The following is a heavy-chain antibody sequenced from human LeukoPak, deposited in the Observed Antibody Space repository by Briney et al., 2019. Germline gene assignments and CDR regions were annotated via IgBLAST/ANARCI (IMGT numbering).Heavy chain of an antibody. CDR2: ISGSGGST. CDR3: AKWGAAYDFWSGYLPNWFDP. Sequence: GGSLRLSCAASGFTFSSYAMSWVRQAPGKGLEWDSAISGSGGSTYYADSVKGRFTISRDNSKNTLYLQMNSLRAEDTAVYYCAKWGAAYDFWSGYLPNWFDPWGQGTLVTVSS. CDR1: GFTFSSYA. V-gene: IGHV3-23*01. J-gene: IGHJ5*02. D-gene: IGHD3-3*01.